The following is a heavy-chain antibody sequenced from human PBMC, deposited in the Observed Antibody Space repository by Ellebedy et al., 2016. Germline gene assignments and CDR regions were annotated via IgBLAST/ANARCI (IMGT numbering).Heavy chain of an antibody. CDR3: ARGDSNGPYYYGMDV. V-gene: IGHV3-74*01. J-gene: IGHJ6*02. D-gene: IGHD5-18*01. Sequence: GESLKISCAASGFTFSSYWMHWVRQAPGKGLVWVSRINSDGSSTNYADSVKGRFTISRDNAKNTLYLQMNSLRAEDTAVYYCARGDSNGPYYYGMDVWGQGTTVTVSS. CDR1: GFTFSSYW. CDR2: INSDGSST.